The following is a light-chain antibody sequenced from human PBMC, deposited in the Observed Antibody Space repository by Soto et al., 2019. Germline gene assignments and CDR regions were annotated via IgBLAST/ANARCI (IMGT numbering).Light chain of an antibody. Sequence: QSVLTQPPSASGSPGQSVTISCTGTSSDVGGYNYVSWYQQHPGKAPKLMIYEVSKRPSGVPDRFSGSKSGNTASLTVSGLQAADEADYYCSSYAGSNNFVFGTGTKATVL. CDR3: SSYAGSNNFV. CDR2: EVS. V-gene: IGLV2-8*01. J-gene: IGLJ1*01. CDR1: SSDVGGYNY.